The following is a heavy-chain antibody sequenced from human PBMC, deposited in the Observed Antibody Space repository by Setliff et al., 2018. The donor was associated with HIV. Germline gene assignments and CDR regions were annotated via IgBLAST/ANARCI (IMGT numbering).Heavy chain of an antibody. D-gene: IGHD3-22*01. CDR3: SADTEDSLNFYNCDY. V-gene: IGHV3-15*01. CDR1: GFIFVNAW. Sequence: GGSLRLSCETSGFIFVNAWMSWVRQGPGKGLEWVGRIKSNPDGGARDYAAPVKGRFSISRDDSANTLFLQMNSLKTEDTAVYYCSADTEDSLNFYNCDYWGPGIQVTVSS. J-gene: IGHJ4*02. CDR2: IKSNPDGGAR.